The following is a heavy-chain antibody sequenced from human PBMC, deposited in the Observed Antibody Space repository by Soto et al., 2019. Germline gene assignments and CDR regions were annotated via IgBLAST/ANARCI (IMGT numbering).Heavy chain of an antibody. D-gene: IGHD7-27*01. CDR1: RFTFSDYT. J-gene: IGHJ4*02. Sequence: GGSLRLSCVASRFTFSDYTMAWVRQAPGKGLEWVSLISDDGINKYYANSVTGRFTISRDNSKNTLYLQMNSLRAEDTAVYYCAKDNRNWEIDYWGQGTLVTVSS. CDR3: AKDNRNWEIDY. CDR2: ISDDGINK. V-gene: IGHV3-30*18.